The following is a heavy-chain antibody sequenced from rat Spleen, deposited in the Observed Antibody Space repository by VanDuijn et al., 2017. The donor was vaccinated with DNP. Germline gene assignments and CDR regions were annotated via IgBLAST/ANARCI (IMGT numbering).Heavy chain of an antibody. J-gene: IGHJ2*01. V-gene: IGHV5-29*01. CDR2: ISYDARTT. CDR3: ARQDPFDY. CDR1: GFTFSNYD. Sequence: EVQLVESGGGLVQPGRSLKLSCIASGFTFSNYDMAWVRQAPTKGLEWVATISYDARTTYYRDSVKGRFTISRDDAKATLYLHMDSLRSEDTATYYCARQDPFDYWGQGVMVTVSS.